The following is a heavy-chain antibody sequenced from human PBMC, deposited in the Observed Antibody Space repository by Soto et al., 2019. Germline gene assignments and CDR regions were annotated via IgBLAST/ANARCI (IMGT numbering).Heavy chain of an antibody. CDR3: ARDREATLLIVDV. J-gene: IGHJ3*01. CDR2: IIPVLGTP. D-gene: IGHD2-21*01. CDR1: GGTSTNYA. V-gene: IGHV1-69*01. Sequence: QVQLVQSGAEVKKPGSSVKVSCKASGGTSTNYAINWVRQAPGQGLEWMGWIIPVLGTPTYAQKFQGRVPITAGESTSTAYMELSSLRSDDTAVYYCARDREATLLIVDVWGQGTAVIVTP.